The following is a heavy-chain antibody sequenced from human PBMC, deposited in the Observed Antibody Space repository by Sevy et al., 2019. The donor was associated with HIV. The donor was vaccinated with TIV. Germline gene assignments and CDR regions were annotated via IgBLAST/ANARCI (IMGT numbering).Heavy chain of an antibody. CDR1: GFTFSSYW. J-gene: IGHJ4*02. CDR2: IKQDMSEK. Sequence: GGSLRLSCTASGFTFSSYWMTWVRQAPGKGLEWVANIKQDMSEKYYADSVKGRFTISRDNARNSLYLQMESLRAEDTGVYYCARAQQVTMLVLIGGLYFDFWGQGTLVTVSS. D-gene: IGHD3-22*01. CDR3: ARAQQVTMLVLIGGLYFDF. V-gene: IGHV3-7*01.